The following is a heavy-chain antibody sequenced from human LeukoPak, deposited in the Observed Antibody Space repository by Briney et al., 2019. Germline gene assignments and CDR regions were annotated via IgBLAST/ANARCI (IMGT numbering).Heavy chain of an antibody. Sequence: GGSLRLSCAASGFTFSSYGMHWVRQAPGKGLEWVAVIWYDGSNKYYADSVKGRFTISRDNSKNTLYLQMNSLRAEDTAVYYCAKTGGPCSGSSCYLYYFDYWGQGTLVTVSS. D-gene: IGHD2-15*01. CDR1: GFTFSSYG. V-gene: IGHV3-33*06. CDR3: AKTGGPCSGSSCYLYYFDY. J-gene: IGHJ4*02. CDR2: IWYDGSNK.